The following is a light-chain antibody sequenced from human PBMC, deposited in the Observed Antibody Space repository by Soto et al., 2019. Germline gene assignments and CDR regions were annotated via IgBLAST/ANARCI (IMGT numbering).Light chain of an antibody. CDR1: QNVAKNY. J-gene: IGKJ4*01. Sequence: EIVLTQSPGTLSLSPGERATLSCRASQNVAKNYLAWYQQKPGQAPRLLIDDASRRATGIPDRFSGSGSGTEFTLTISRLEPEDFAVYYCQQCSTTPLTFGGGTKVEI. V-gene: IGKV3-20*01. CDR2: DAS. CDR3: QQCSTTPLT.